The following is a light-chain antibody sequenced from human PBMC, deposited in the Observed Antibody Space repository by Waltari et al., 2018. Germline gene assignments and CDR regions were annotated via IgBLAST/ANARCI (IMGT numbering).Light chain of an antibody. J-gene: IGKJ3*01. CDR1: QDIRNW. Sequence: DIQMTHSPSSVSASVGDRVTMTCLASQDIRNWLAWYQQKPGKATNLLIYATSSLQTGVPSSFSGSGSGTEFTLTISSMQPEDSATYYCQQANSFPITFGPGTKVDFK. V-gene: IGKV1-12*01. CDR3: QQANSFPIT. CDR2: ATS.